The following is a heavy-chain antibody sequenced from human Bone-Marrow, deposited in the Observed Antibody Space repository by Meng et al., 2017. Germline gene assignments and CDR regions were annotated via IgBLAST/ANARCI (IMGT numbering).Heavy chain of an antibody. CDR2: IYYNGKS. Sequence: QLELQESGSGLVKASGSRSLSCTVSGGSISSRSYYWVGIRQSPGKGLVWIGQIYYNGKSYYTPSLKSRVTMSVDTSRSQFSLNLNTVTAADTAVYYCARASYSYDSWFDPWGQGTLVTVSS. D-gene: IGHD5-18*01. J-gene: IGHJ5*02. CDR1: GGSISSRSYY. V-gene: IGHV4-39*01. CDR3: ARASYSYDSWFDP.